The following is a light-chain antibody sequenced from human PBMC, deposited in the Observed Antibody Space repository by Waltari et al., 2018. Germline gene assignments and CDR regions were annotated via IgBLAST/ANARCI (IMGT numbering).Light chain of an antibody. J-gene: IGKJ4*01. CDR2: KSS. CDR3: QQYNSYSLLS. Sequence: DIQMTQYPSTLSASVGDRVIFSCRASQSISKWLAWYQQKPGKAPKLLIYKSSTLESGVPSRFSGSGSGTEFTLTISSLQPEDFATYYCQQYNSYSLLSFGGGTKVEIK. V-gene: IGKV1-5*03. CDR1: QSISKW.